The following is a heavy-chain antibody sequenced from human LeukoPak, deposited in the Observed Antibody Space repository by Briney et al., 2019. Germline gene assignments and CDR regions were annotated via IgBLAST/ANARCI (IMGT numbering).Heavy chain of an antibody. CDR1: GFTFSNYA. CDR3: ARRMGATPVGNAFDI. V-gene: IGHV3-30-3*01. D-gene: IGHD1-26*01. J-gene: IGHJ3*02. CDR2: ISYDGSNK. Sequence: PGRPLRLSCAASGFTFSNYAMHWVRQAPGKGLEWMAIISYDGSNKDCADSVKGRFTISRDNSKNTLYLQVNGLRTEDTAVYYCARRMGATPVGNAFDIWGQGTMVTVSS.